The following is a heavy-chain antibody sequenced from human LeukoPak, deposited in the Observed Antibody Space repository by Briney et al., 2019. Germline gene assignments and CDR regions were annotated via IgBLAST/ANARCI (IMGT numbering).Heavy chain of an antibody. CDR1: GFTFSYYY. J-gene: IGHJ4*02. Sequence: GSLTLSFAASGFTFSYYYMTWIRPAPGKGLEWVSYISNSGSTIYYADSVKGRFTISRDNGKNSLYLQMNSLRAEDTAVYYCAREHTSGTYYIDYWGQGTLVTVSS. CDR3: AREHTSGTYYIDY. V-gene: IGHV3-11*01. CDR2: ISNSGSTI. D-gene: IGHD1-26*01.